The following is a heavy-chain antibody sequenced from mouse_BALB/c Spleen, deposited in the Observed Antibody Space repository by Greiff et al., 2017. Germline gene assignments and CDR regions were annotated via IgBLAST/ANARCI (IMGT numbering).Heavy chain of an antibody. V-gene: IGHV5-4*02. CDR1: GFTFSDYY. CDR3: ARAYGYYAMDY. D-gene: IGHD1-1*02. J-gene: IGHJ4*01. Sequence: EVQLVESGGGLVKPGGSLKLSCAASGFTFSDYYMYWVRQTPEKRLEWVATISDGGSYTYYPDSVKGRFTISRDNAKNNLYLQMSSLKSEDTAMYYCARAYGYYAMDYWGQGTSVTVSS. CDR2: ISDGGSYT.